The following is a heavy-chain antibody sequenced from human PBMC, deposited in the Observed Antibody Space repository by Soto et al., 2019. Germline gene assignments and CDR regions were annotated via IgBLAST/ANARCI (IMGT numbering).Heavy chain of an antibody. CDR1: GFSLSTSGVG. D-gene: IGHD7-27*01. Sequence: QITLKESGPTLVKPTQTLTLTCTFSGFSLSTSGVGVGWIRQPPGKALEWLALIYWDDDKRYSPSLKSRLTITKDTSKNPVVLTMTNMDPVDTAPYYCAHSLIPNWGSRGAFDYWGQGTLVTVSS. V-gene: IGHV2-5*02. CDR3: AHSLIPNWGSRGAFDY. CDR2: IYWDDDK. J-gene: IGHJ4*02.